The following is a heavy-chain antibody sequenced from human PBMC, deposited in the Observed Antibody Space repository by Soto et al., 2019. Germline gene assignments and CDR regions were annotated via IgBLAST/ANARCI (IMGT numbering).Heavy chain of an antibody. CDR3: ARLHGYCISSSCHGHYAMDV. Sequence: QLQLQESGPGLVNPSETLSLTCTVSSASISSRSYTWGWICQLPGKRLEWLGRIYYSGTTYYNPSLNSRVTVSVDPCMNKFSLKVTLGAAADTAGYYCARLHGYCISSSCHGHYAMDVWGQGTTVTVSS. D-gene: IGHD2-2*01. CDR2: IYYSGTT. V-gene: IGHV4-39*01. J-gene: IGHJ6*02. CDR1: SASISSRSYT.